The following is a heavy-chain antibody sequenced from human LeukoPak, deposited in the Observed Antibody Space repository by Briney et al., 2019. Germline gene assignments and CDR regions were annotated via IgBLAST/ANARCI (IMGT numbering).Heavy chain of an antibody. V-gene: IGHV3-21*01. CDR1: GFTFSSYS. Sequence: GGSLRLPCAASGFTFSSYSMNWVRQAPGKGLEWVSSISSSSSSYIYYADSVRGRFTISRDNAKKSLYLQMNSLRAEDTAVYYCARDLGIAAAGTSDYWGQGTLVTVSS. CDR3: ARDLGIAAAGTSDY. D-gene: IGHD6-13*01. CDR2: ISSSSSSYI. J-gene: IGHJ4*02.